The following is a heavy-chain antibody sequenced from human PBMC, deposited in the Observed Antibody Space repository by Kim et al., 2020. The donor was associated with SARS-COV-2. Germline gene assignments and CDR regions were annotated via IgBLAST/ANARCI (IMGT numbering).Heavy chain of an antibody. CDR1: GFTFSDYY. CDR2: ISSSGSTI. V-gene: IGHV3-11*01. D-gene: IGHD3-3*01. CDR3: ARVGRITIFGVVICDAFAL. J-gene: IGHJ3*01. Sequence: GGSLRLSCAASGFTFSDYYMSWIRQAPGKGLEGVSYISSSGSTIYYADSVKGRFTISRDNAKNSLYLQMNSLRAEDTAVYYCARVGRITIFGVVICDAFALWGQRPMVTLSS.